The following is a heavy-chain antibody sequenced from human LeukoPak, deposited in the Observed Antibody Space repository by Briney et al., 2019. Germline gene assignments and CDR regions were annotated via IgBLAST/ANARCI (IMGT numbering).Heavy chain of an antibody. CDR1: GFTFSSYG. CDR3: ASLPIAAHPLLFDY. D-gene: IGHD6-13*01. V-gene: IGHV1-2*02. Sequence: PGGSLRLSCAASGFTFSSYGMHWVRQAPGQGLEWMGWINPNSGGTNYAQKFQGRVTMTRDTSISTAYMELSRLRSDDTAVYYCASLPIAAHPLLFDYWGQGTLVTVSS. CDR2: INPNSGGT. J-gene: IGHJ4*02.